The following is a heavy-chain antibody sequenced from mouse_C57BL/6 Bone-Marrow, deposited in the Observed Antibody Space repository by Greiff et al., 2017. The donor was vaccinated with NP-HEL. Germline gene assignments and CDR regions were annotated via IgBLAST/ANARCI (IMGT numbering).Heavy chain of an antibody. CDR3: ARAPLYDGYLFAY. Sequence: EVQLQQSGPELVKPGASVKISCKASGYTFTDYYMNWVKQSHGKSLEWIGDINPNNGGTSYNQKFKGKATLTVDKSSSTADMELRSLTSDDSAVYYCARAPLYDGYLFAYWGQGTLVTVSA. D-gene: IGHD2-3*01. V-gene: IGHV1-26*01. CDR1: GYTFTDYY. J-gene: IGHJ3*01. CDR2: INPNNGGT.